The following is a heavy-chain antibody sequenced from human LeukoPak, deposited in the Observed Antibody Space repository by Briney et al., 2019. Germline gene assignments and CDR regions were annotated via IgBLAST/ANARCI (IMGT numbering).Heavy chain of an antibody. V-gene: IGHV3-33*01. Sequence: PGRSLRLSCAASGFTFSSYGMHWVRQAPGKGLEWVAVIWYDGSNKYYADSVKGRFTISRDNSKNTLYLQMNSLRAEDTAVYYCARDRLLNYYFDYWGQGTLVTVSS. CDR1: GFTFSSYG. J-gene: IGHJ4*02. CDR3: ARDRLLNYYFDY. CDR2: IWYDGSNK.